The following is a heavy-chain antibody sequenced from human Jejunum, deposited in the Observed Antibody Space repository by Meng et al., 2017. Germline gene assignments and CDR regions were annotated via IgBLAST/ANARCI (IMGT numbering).Heavy chain of an antibody. CDR3: ARRDESGCYFDS. Sequence: GESLKISCAASGFIFRNFWMHWVRQVPGKGPVWVSRINSDETSTNYADSVRGRFTISRDNAKNTLYLQMTSLRADDSAIYYCARRDESGCYFDSWGQGTLVTVSS. CDR2: INSDETST. J-gene: IGHJ4*02. D-gene: IGHD3-9*01. V-gene: IGHV3-74*01. CDR1: GFIFRNFW.